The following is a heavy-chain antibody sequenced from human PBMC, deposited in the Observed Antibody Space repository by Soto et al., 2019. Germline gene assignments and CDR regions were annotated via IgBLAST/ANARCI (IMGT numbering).Heavy chain of an antibody. CDR2: IIPIFGTA. Sequence: SVKLSCKACGVTFSSYAMRWVRQSPGQGLEWMGGIIPIFGTADYAQKFQGRVTITADESTSTAYMELSSLKYEDTAVYYCAGHSSGVPGYYYGMDVWGQGTTVTVYS. CDR3: AGHSSGVPGYYYGMDV. V-gene: IGHV1-69*13. D-gene: IGHD3-22*01. J-gene: IGHJ6*02. CDR1: GVTFSSYA.